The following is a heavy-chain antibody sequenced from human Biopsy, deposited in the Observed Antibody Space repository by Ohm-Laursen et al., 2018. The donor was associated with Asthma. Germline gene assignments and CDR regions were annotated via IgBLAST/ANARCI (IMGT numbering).Heavy chain of an antibody. CDR2: ISVYNGNT. CDR1: GYTFNSAG. V-gene: IGHV1-18*01. J-gene: IGHJ6*02. Sequence: VSVKVSCKTSGYTFNSAGITWVRQAPGRGLEWMGWISVYNGNTKVAQKLQDRVTMITDTSTSTAYMELRSLRSDDTAVYFCARAVDYSHYYGIDVWGQGTTVTVS. CDR3: ARAVDYSHYYGIDV. D-gene: IGHD3-10*01.